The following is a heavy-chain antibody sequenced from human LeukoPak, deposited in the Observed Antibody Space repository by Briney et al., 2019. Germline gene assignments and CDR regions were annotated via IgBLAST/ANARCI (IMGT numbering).Heavy chain of an antibody. CDR2: IIPIFGIA. D-gene: IGHD5-24*01. J-gene: IGHJ4*02. CDR1: GGTFSSYA. V-gene: IGHV1-69*04. CDR3: ARDSVRDGYNSH. Sequence: SVKVSCKASGGTFSSYAISWVRQAPGQGLEWMGRIIPIFGIANYAQKFQGRVTITADKSTSTAYMELSILRSEDTAVYYCARDSVRDGYNSHWGQGTLVTVSS.